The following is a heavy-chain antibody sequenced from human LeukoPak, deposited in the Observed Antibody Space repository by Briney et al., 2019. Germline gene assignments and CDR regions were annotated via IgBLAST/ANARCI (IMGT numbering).Heavy chain of an antibody. Sequence: PSDTLSLTCSVSGASLSSGTYYWNWIRQPPGKGLEWIAYQYYSGSPIYNPSLRSRVTISVDTSRDQFSLKVTSVTAADTAIYYCARSSGGMYNYYYMDVWGKGTTVTVSS. CDR3: ARSSGGMYNYYYMDV. J-gene: IGHJ6*03. CDR1: GASLSSGTYY. D-gene: IGHD1-26*01. CDR2: QYYSGSP. V-gene: IGHV4-61*01.